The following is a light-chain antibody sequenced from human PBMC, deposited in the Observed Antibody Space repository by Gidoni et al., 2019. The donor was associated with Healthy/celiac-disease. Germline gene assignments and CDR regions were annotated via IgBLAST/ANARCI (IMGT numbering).Light chain of an antibody. J-gene: IGLJ2*01. CDR1: SANTGSNY. Sequence: QSVLHQPPPASGTPGQRVTISCSGSSANTGSNYVYWYQQLPGTAPKLLIYRNNQRPSGVPDRFSGSKSGTSASLAISGLRSEDEADYYCAAWDDSLSVIFGGGTKLTVL. V-gene: IGLV1-47*01. CDR2: RNN. CDR3: AAWDDSLSVI.